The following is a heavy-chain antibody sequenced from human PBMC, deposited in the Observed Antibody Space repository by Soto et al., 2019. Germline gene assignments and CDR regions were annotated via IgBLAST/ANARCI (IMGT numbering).Heavy chain of an antibody. CDR1: GFSFSSYA. CDR3: AKVADPKQWLAQSFDY. D-gene: IGHD6-19*01. CDR2: ISGSGGST. Sequence: EVQLLESGGGLVQPGGSLRLSCAASGFSFSSYAMSWVRQAPGKGLEWVSAISGSGGSTYYADSVKGRFTISRDNSKNTLYLQMNSLRAEHTAVYYCAKVADPKQWLAQSFDYWGQGTLVTVSS. J-gene: IGHJ4*02. V-gene: IGHV3-23*01.